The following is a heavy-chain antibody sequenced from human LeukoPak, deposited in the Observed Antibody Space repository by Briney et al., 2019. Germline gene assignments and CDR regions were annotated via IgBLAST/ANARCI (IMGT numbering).Heavy chain of an antibody. Sequence: GGSLRLSCAASGFTFSSYSMNWVRQAPGKGLEWVAVISYDGSNKYYADSVKGRFTISRDNSKNTLYLQMNSLRAEDTAVYYCARDSPYYYGSGSSDFDYWGQGTLVTVSS. CDR3: ARDSPYYYGSGSSDFDY. J-gene: IGHJ4*02. D-gene: IGHD3-10*01. V-gene: IGHV3-30*03. CDR1: GFTFSSYS. CDR2: ISYDGSNK.